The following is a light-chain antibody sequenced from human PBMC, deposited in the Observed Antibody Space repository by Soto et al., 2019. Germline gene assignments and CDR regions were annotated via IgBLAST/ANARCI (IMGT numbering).Light chain of an antibody. CDR1: QSVASN. J-gene: IGKJ2*01. V-gene: IGKV3-15*01. CDR2: GAS. CDR3: QQYHNWPPQYT. Sequence: EIGMTQSPASLSVSPGDGATLSCMAIQSVASNVAWYQQKPGQGPRLLIHGASTRAVGVPARFSGSGSGTDFTLTISSLQSEDFAVYYCQQYHNWPPQYTFGQGTKLQIK.